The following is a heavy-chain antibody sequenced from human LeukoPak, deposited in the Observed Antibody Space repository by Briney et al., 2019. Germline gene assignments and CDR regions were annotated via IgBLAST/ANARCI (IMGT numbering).Heavy chain of an antibody. CDR3: ANGDCRGGRCSPGAH. V-gene: IGHV3-30*02. CDR1: GFTFRSYG. CDR2: TRDDASKT. Sequence: GGSLTLSCTGSGFTFRSYGMHWVRQAPGKGLEWVAYTRDDASKTWYGGSVKGRFTISRDNSKNTLYLHMNSVRGEDTAMYYCANGDCRGGRCSPGAHWGQGTLVTVSS. D-gene: IGHD2-15*01. J-gene: IGHJ4*02.